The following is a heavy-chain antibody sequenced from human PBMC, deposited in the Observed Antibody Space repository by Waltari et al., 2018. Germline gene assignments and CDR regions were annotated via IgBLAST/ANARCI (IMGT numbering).Heavy chain of an antibody. D-gene: IGHD2-15*01. CDR1: GGSISSGSYY. V-gene: IGHV4-61*09. Sequence: QVQLQESGPGLVKPSQTLSLTCTVSGGSISSGSYYWSWIRQPAGKGLEWIGYIYTSGGTNYNPSLKSRVPISVDTSKNQFSLKLSSVTAADTAVYYCARVKILSGLGGYYYYGMDVWGQGTTVTVSS. CDR2: IYTSGGT. J-gene: IGHJ6*02. CDR3: ARVKILSGLGGYYYYGMDV.